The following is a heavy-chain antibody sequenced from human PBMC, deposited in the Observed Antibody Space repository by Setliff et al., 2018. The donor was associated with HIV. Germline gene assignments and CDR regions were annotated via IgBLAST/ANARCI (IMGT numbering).Heavy chain of an antibody. Sequence: VASVKVSCKASGYPFNNFGISWVRQAPGQGLEWLAWINVYSGHTNFAQRFQGRVTMTRDASTGTAYMELRNLRSDDTAFYYCATDRTQTGISMVRGRLTDPARYPLDYWGPGTLVTVSS. CDR1: GYPFNNFG. D-gene: IGHD3-10*01. J-gene: IGHJ4*02. V-gene: IGHV1-18*01. CDR3: ATDRTQTGISMVRGRLTDPARYPLDY. CDR2: INVYSGHT.